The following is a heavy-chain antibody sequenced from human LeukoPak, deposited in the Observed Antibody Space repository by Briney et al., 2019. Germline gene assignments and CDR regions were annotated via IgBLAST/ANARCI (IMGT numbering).Heavy chain of an antibody. CDR1: GYTLTELS. CDR3: ASGLLTNYAFDI. V-gene: IGHV1-24*01. Sequence: ASVKVSCKVSGYTLTELSMHWVRQAPGKGLEWMGGFDPEDGETIYAQKFQGRVTMTRDTSTSTVYMELSSLRSEDTAVYYCASGLLTNYAFDIWGQGTMLTVSS. CDR2: FDPEDGET. J-gene: IGHJ3*02. D-gene: IGHD3-9*01.